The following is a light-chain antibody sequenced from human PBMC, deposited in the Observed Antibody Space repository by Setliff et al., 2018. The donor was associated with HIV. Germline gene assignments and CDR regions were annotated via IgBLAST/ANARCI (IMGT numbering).Light chain of an antibody. CDR3: SSYTNTPLYV. J-gene: IGLJ1*01. CDR1: SSDVGGYNY. V-gene: IGLV2-14*03. CDR2: DVS. Sequence: SVLTQPASVSGSPGQSITISCTGTSSDVGGYNYVSWYQQHPGKAPKLMIYDVSNRPSGVSNRFSGSKSGNTASLSISGLQPEDEADYYCSSYTNTPLYVFGTGTKV.